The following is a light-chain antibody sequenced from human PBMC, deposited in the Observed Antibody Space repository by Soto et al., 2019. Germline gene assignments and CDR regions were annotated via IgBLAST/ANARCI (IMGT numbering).Light chain of an antibody. J-gene: IGKJ1*01. CDR1: QSVGSNY. CDR3: QQYSTSPGT. CDR2: GAS. V-gene: IGKV3-20*01. Sequence: DIVLTQSPGSLSLSPGKRATISCRASQSVGSNYLAWYQQKPGQAPRLLIYGASSRATGIPDRFSGSGSGTDVTLIISRLEPEDVAVYYCQQYSTSPGTFGQGTKVDIK.